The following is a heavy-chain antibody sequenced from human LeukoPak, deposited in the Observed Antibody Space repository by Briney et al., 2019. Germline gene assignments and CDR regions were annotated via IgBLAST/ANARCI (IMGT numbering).Heavy chain of an antibody. CDR1: GFTFSNYA. V-gene: IGHV3-23*01. D-gene: IGHD6-19*01. J-gene: IGHJ4*02. Sequence: GGSLRLSCAASGFTFSNYAMSWVRQAPGKGLEWVSTLSGTGGSTYYADSVKGRFTISRDNAKNSLYLQMNSLRAEDTAVYYCARVTSSSGWNYWGQGTLVTVSS. CDR3: ARVTSSSGWNY. CDR2: LSGTGGST.